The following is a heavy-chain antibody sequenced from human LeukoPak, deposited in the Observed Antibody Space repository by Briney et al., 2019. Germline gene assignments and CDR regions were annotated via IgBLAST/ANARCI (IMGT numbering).Heavy chain of an antibody. CDR2: IYYSGSI. CDR3: ARYCSSTSCPAYYYYGMDV. V-gene: IGHV4-39*01. J-gene: IGHJ6*02. CDR1: GGSISSSSYY. D-gene: IGHD2-2*01. Sequence: SETLSLTCTVSGGSISSSSYYWGWIRQPPGKGLEWIGSIYYSGSIYYNPSLKSRVTISVDTSKNQFSLKLSSVTAADTAVYYCARYCSSTSCPAYYYYGMDVWGQGTTVTVSS.